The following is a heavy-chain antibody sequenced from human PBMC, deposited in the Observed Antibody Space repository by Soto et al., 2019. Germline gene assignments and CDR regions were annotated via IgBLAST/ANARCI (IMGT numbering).Heavy chain of an antibody. CDR2: ISGSGGST. D-gene: IGHD3-10*01. V-gene: IGHV3-23*01. Sequence: EVPLLESGGGLVQPGGSLRLSCAASGFTFSSFVMTWVRQAPGKGLEWVSVISGSGGSTYYADSVKGRFTISRDNSKNTLYLQMNSLRAEDTAVYYCAKGDDYYGSGSFDYLGQGTLVTVSS. J-gene: IGHJ4*02. CDR3: AKGDDYYGSGSFDY. CDR1: GFTFSSFV.